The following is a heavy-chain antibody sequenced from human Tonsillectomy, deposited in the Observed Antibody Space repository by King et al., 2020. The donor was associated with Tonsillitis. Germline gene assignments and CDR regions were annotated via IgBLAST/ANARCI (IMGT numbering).Heavy chain of an antibody. V-gene: IGHV3-30-3*01. CDR1: GFTFSSYT. CDR3: AVAHYYDSSGYFDYYYYYCMDV. D-gene: IGHD3-22*01. Sequence: VQLVESGGGVVQPGRSLRLSCAASGFTFSSYTMHWVRQAPGKGLEWVAVISYDGGNKYYADSVKGRFTISRDNSKNTLYLQMNSLRAEDTAVYYCAVAHYYDSSGYFDYYYYYCMDVWGQGTTVTVSS. J-gene: IGHJ6*02. CDR2: ISYDGGNK.